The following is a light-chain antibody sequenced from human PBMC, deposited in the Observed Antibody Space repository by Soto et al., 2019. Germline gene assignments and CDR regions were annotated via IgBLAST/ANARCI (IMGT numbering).Light chain of an antibody. V-gene: IGKV1-5*01. Sequence: DIQMTQSPSTLSASVGDRVTITCRASQSISSWLAWYQQKPGKAPKLLIYDAYSLESGVPSRVSGSGCGPEFTLTLSSLQPYDFATYYCQQYNNYTWTFGQGKKVEIK. J-gene: IGKJ1*01. CDR2: DAY. CDR1: QSISSW. CDR3: QQYNNYTWT.